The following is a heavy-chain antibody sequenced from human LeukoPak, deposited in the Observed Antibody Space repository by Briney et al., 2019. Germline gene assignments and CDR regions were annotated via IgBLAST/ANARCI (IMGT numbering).Heavy chain of an antibody. V-gene: IGHV1-69*05. D-gene: IGHD1-1*01. Sequence: ATVKVSWEATGGTFSSYAMSWVRQSPGHGLEWMGRIIPIFGTANYAQKVEGRVTMTTDESTITAYMELSSLRSEDTAVDDCATQTTETTKGPDYWGQGTLVTVSS. CDR1: GGTFSSYA. CDR2: IIPIFGTA. J-gene: IGHJ4*02. CDR3: ATQTTETTKGPDY.